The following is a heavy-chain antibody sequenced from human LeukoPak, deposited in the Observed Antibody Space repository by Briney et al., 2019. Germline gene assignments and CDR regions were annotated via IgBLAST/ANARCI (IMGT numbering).Heavy chain of an antibody. V-gene: IGHV4-38-2*02. CDR2: IHHSGST. CDR1: GYSISSISSTYY. J-gene: IGHJ4*02. D-gene: IGHD6-19*01. CDR3: ARIPRGASKAVAGLFDY. Sequence: NPSETLSLTCTVSGYSISSISSTYYWGWVRQSPGKGLEWIGSIHHSGSTYYNPSLKSRVTISVDTSKNQFSLKLSSVTAADTAVYYCARIPRGASKAVAGLFDYWGQGTLVTVSS.